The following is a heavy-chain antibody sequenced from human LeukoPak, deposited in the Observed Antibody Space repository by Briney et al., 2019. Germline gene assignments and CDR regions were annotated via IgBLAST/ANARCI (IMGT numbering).Heavy chain of an antibody. CDR1: GFTFSSYW. D-gene: IGHD3-9*01. Sequence: GGSLRLSCAASGFTFSSYWMSWVRQAPGKGLEWVANIKQDGSEKYYVDSVKGRFTISRDNAKNSLYLQMNSLRAEDTAVYYCARDGVLRYFDWLLSHRSGFDYWGQGTLVTVSS. V-gene: IGHV3-7*01. CDR3: ARDGVLRYFDWLLSHRSGFDY. CDR2: IKQDGSEK. J-gene: IGHJ4*02.